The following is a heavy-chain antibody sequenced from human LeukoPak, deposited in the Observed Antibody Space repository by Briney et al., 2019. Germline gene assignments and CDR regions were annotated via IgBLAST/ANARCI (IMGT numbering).Heavy chain of an antibody. J-gene: IGHJ4*02. D-gene: IGHD3-3*01. CDR2: IYYSGST. V-gene: IGHV4-31*03. CDR3: ARARKNYDFWSGYYVDY. CDR1: GGSISSGGYY. Sequence: SQTLSLTCTVSGGSISSGGYYWSWIRQHPGKGLEWIGYIYYSGSTYYNPSLKSRVTISVDTSKNQFSLKLSSVTAADTAVYYCARARKNYDFWSGYYVDYWGQGTLVTVSS.